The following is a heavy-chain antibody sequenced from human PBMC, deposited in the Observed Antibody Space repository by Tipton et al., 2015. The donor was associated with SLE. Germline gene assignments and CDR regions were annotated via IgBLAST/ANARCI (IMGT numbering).Heavy chain of an antibody. D-gene: IGHD2-15*01. CDR3: ARDAYCSGGSCYGFDS. Sequence: GLVKPSETLSLICTVSGYSISSGFYWSWIRQPPGKGLEWIGHISYSGSTHYNSSLKSRVTMSLDASKNQFSLTVSSVTAADTAVYHCARDAYCSGGSCYGFDSWGPGTLVAVSS. CDR2: ISYSGST. J-gene: IGHJ4*02. V-gene: IGHV4-61*01. CDR1: GYSISSGFY.